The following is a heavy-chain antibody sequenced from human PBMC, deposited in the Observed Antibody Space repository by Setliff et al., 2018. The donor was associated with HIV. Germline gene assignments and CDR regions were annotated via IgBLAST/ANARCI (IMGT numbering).Heavy chain of an antibody. CDR1: GFTFSSYS. V-gene: IGHV3-21*04. CDR3: AKTLPTLYPPHDYYFAMDV. J-gene: IGHJ6*02. Sequence: PGGSLRLSCEASGFTFSSYSMNWVRQAPGKGLEWVSYISSSSSYTHYADSLKGRFTISRDNSKNTLYLQMNSLRAEDTAVYYCAKTLPTLYPPHDYYFAMDVWGQGTTVTVSS. CDR2: ISSSSSYT. D-gene: IGHD2-15*01.